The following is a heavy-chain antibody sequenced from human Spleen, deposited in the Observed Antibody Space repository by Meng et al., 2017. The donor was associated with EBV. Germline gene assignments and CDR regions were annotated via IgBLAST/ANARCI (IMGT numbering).Heavy chain of an antibody. J-gene: IGHJ5*02. D-gene: IGHD3/OR15-3a*01. CDR2: INPSGGST. CDR1: GYTFTTYY. V-gene: IGHV1-46*01. CDR3: ARRKSADYNWFDP. Sequence: QGWLVQFGAEVKKPGASVKVSCKASGYTFTTYYMYWVRQAPGQGLEWVGIINPSGGSTSYAQKFQGRVTMTRDTSTSTVYMELSSLRSEDTAVYYCARRKSADYNWFDPWGQGTLVTVSS.